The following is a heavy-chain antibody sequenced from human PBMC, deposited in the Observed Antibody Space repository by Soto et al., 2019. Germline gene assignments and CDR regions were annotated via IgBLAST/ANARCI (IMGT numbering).Heavy chain of an antibody. V-gene: IGHV3-30*18. Sequence: GGSLRLSCAASGFTFSSYGMHWVRQAPGKGLEWVAVISYDGSNKYYADSVKGRFTISRDNSKNTLYLQMNSLRAEDTAVYYCAKDPYCSSTSCPSGVWGQGTTVPVSS. CDR1: GFTFSSYG. CDR3: AKDPYCSSTSCPSGV. J-gene: IGHJ6*02. CDR2: ISYDGSNK. D-gene: IGHD2-2*01.